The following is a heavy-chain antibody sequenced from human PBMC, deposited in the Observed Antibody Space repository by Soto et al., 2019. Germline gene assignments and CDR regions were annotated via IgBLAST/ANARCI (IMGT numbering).Heavy chain of an antibody. CDR3: ARESYDILTGYARSDAFDI. Sequence: GGSLRLSSAASGFTFSSYSMNWVRQAPGKGLEWVSYISSSSSTIYYADSVKGRFTISRDNAKNSLYLQMNSLRAEDTAVYYCARESYDILTGYARSDAFDIWGQGTMVTVSS. D-gene: IGHD3-9*01. J-gene: IGHJ3*02. V-gene: IGHV3-48*01. CDR1: GFTFSSYS. CDR2: ISSSSSTI.